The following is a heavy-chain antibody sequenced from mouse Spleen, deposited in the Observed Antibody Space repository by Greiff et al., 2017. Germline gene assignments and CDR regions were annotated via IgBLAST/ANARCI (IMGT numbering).Heavy chain of an antibody. CDR3: SEDSAVYHFAFLYYGDYVGY. J-gene: IGHJ2*01. Sequence: QVQLQQSGPELARPWASVKISCQAFYTFSRRVHFAIRDTNYWMQWVKQSPGQGLEWNGAIYPGNGDTSYYQKFKGKATLTADKSSSTAYMQLSSLTSEDSAVYHFAFLYYGDYVGYRGQGTTPTVSS. D-gene: IGHD2-13*01. CDR2: GQGLEWNG. V-gene: IGHV1-87*01. CDR1: YTFSRRVH.